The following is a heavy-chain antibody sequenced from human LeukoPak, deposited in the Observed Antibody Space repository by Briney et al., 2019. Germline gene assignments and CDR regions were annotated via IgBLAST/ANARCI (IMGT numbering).Heavy chain of an antibody. J-gene: IGHJ4*02. D-gene: IGHD6-13*01. CDR1: GFTVSNNY. CDR3: ARGTFITAFATPGDY. Sequence: AGGSLRLSCAASGFTVSNNYMSWVRQPPGKGLEWVSVIYSGGATYYADSVKDRFTISRDYSNNTLYLQMNSLRAEDTAVYYCARGTFITAFATPGDYWGQGTLVTVSS. V-gene: IGHV3-66*01. CDR2: IYSGGAT.